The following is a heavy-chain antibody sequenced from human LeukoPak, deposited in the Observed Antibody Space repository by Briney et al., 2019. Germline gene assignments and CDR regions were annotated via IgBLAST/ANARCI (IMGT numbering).Heavy chain of an antibody. D-gene: IGHD3-16*02. J-gene: IGHJ3*02. CDR2: IYYSGST. Sequence: PSQTLSLTCTVSGGSISSGGYYWSWIRQHPGKGLGWIGYIYYSGSTYYNPSLKSRVTISVDTSKNQFSLKLSSVTAADTAVYYCARVNYDYVWGSYRRDAFDIWGQGTMVTVSS. CDR1: GGSISSGGYY. V-gene: IGHV4-31*03. CDR3: ARVNYDYVWGSYRRDAFDI.